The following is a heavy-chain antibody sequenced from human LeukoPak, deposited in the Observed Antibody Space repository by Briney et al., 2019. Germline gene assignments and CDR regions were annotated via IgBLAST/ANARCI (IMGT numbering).Heavy chain of an antibody. CDR2: ICNSGDT. D-gene: IGHD2-21*02. Sequence: SETLSLTCTVSGDSLSSGGCFWPWVRHQPGKGLEWIVYICNSGDTSSNPSLKSRVSISVDTSNNLFSLRLSSVTAAHTAVYYCARDVVVTSSPDAFDIWGQGTMVAVSS. CDR1: GDSLSSGGCF. J-gene: IGHJ3*02. V-gene: IGHV4-31*03. CDR3: ARDVVVTSSPDAFDI.